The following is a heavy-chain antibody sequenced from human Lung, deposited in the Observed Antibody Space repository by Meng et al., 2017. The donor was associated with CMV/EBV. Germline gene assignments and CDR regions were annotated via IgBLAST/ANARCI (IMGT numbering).Heavy chain of an antibody. CDR1: RFSFGGLW. J-gene: IGHJ5*02. CDR3: ARGHYDGA. Sequence: GGSLRLCCTSSRFSFGGLWMNWVRQAPGKGLEWVANIKADGSERYYVDSVKGRFTISRDNAKNSLYLQMNNLRVEDTAVYFCARGHYDGAWGQGTLVTVSS. D-gene: IGHD3-16*01. CDR2: IKADGSER. V-gene: IGHV3-7*04.